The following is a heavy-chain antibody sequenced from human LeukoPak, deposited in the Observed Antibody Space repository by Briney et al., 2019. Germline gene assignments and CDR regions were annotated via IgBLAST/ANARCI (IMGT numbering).Heavy chain of an antibody. V-gene: IGHV1-69*13. J-gene: IGHJ4*02. D-gene: IGHD3-16*02. CDR1: GGTFSSYA. CDR2: IIPIFGTA. Sequence: SVKVSCKASGGTFSSYAISWVRQAPGQGLEWMGGIIPIFGTANYAQKFQGRVTITADESTSTAYMELSSLRSEDTAVYYCARGPMITSGGVIVRPFDYWGQGTLVTVSS. CDR3: ARGPMITSGGVIVRPFDY.